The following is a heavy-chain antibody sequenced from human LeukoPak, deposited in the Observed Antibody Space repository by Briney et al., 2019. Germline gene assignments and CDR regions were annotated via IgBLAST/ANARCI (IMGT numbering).Heavy chain of an antibody. CDR3: ARGLLWFGDLWSTYDPFDY. D-gene: IGHD3-10*01. CDR2: IYYSGST. J-gene: IGHJ4*02. Sequence: PSETLSLTCTVSGGSISSSSYYWGWIRQPPGKGLEWIGSIYYSGSTYYNPSLKSRVTISVDTSKNQFSLKLSSVTAADTAVYYCARGLLWFGDLWSTYDPFDYWGQGTLVTVSS. V-gene: IGHV4-39*07. CDR1: GGSISSSSYY.